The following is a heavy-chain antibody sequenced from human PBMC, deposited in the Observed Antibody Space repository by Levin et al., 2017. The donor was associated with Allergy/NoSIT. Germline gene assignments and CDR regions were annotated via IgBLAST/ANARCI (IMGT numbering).Heavy chain of an antibody. J-gene: IGHJ5*02. CDR3: AKYGSIAVAGMTNWFDP. Sequence: GGSLRLSCAASGFTFSSYAMSWVRQAPGKGLEWVSAISGSGGSTYYADSVKGRFTISRDNSKNTLYLQMNSLRAEDTAVYYCAKYGSIAVAGMTNWFDPWGQGTLVTVSS. CDR2: ISGSGGST. V-gene: IGHV3-23*01. CDR1: GFTFSSYA. D-gene: IGHD6-19*01.